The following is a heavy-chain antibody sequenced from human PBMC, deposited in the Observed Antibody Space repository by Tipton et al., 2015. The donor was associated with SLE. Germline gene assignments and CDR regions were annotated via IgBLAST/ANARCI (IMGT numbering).Heavy chain of an antibody. J-gene: IGHJ6*02. V-gene: IGHV4-59*12. Sequence: TLSLTCTVSGGSISSYYWSWIRQTPGKGLEWIAYTHYSGSTNYNPSLKSRVTISVDTSKHQFSLKLSSVTAADTAVYYCARGQGRGVGYSYGMDVWGQGTTVTVSS. CDR1: GGSISSYY. CDR3: ARGQGRGVGYSYGMDV. D-gene: IGHD3-10*01. CDR2: THYSGST.